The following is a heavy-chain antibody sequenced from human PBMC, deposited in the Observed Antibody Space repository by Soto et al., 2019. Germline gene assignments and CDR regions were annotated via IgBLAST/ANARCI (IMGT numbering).Heavy chain of an antibody. J-gene: IGHJ3*01. CDR1: GDTFGRYY. V-gene: IGHV1-46*01. CDR2: IYPRYHSP. D-gene: IGHD1-26*01. CDR3: ARAQVSGTIDIGLSV. Sequence: SAKVCWKASGDTFGRYYMQWVRQATGQGLEWMSIIYPRYHSPTYSQNFQGRLTVTSDASTLTVYMELSSLKSEDTAVYYCARAQVSGTIDIGLSVWGQGTLVPVSS.